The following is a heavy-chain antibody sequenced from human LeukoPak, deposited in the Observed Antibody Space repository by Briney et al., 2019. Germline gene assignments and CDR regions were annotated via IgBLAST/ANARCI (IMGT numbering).Heavy chain of an antibody. CDR1: GYTFTGYY. V-gene: IGHV1-2*02. CDR3: ARDPLVGYYYMDV. CDR2: INPNSGGT. Sequence: ASVKVSCKASGYTFTGYYMHWVRQAPGQGLEWMGWINPNSGGTNYAQTFQGRVTMTRDTSISTAYMELSRLRSDDTAVYYCARDPLVGYYYMDVCGKGTTVTVSS. J-gene: IGHJ6*03.